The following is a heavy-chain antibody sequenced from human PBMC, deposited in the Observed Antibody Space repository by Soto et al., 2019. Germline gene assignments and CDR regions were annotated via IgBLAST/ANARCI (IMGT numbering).Heavy chain of an antibody. D-gene: IGHD3-10*01. CDR3: ATELGENPASPFDA. J-gene: IGHJ4*02. V-gene: IGHV1-69*01. Sequence: QVQLVQSGADVKKPGSSVKVSCQASGVTFSSETLGWVRQAPGQGLEWVGGIIPLFGTASYAQKFQGRVTITADESTSTVYMELSSLRSDDTAVYFCATELGENPASPFDACVQGTLVTGSS. CDR2: IIPLFGTA. CDR1: GVTFSSET.